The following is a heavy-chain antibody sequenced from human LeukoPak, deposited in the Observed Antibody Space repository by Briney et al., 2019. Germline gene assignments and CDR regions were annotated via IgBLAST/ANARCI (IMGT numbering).Heavy chain of an antibody. J-gene: IGHJ3*01. CDR1: GFTFSNYW. Sequence: GGSLRLSCAASGFTFSNYWMSWVRQAPAKGLEWVANIKPDGSEKYCVDSVKGRFSISRDNVRNTLYLQMNSLRVGDTALYYCARGDSWSGDYTDAFDVWGQGTMVTVSS. CDR3: ARGDSWSGDYTDAFDV. CDR2: IKPDGSEK. D-gene: IGHD3-3*01. V-gene: IGHV3-7*04.